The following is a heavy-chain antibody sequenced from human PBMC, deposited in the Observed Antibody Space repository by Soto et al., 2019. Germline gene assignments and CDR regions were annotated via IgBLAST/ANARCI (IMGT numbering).Heavy chain of an antibody. Sequence: ASVKVSCKTSGYTFASHGVSWVRQAPGPGLEWMGWISGYNGHTKYAQTFQGRVTLTTDTSTSTAYMELRSLRFDDTAVYYCVRDPADCSSSSCSEDYWGQGTLVTVSS. J-gene: IGHJ4*02. CDR2: ISGYNGHT. D-gene: IGHD2-15*01. V-gene: IGHV1-18*01. CDR3: VRDPADCSSSSCSEDY. CDR1: GYTFASHG.